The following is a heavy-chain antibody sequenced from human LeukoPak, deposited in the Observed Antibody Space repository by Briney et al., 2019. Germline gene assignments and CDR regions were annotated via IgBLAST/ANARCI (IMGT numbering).Heavy chain of an antibody. Sequence: SETLSLTCSVVGGSLTSSNQYWGWIRQPPGKGLEWIGSIYYSGRTYYNPSLKSRATISVDTSKNQFSLKLSSVTAADTAVYYCARHPEGDSNYYYYMDVWGKGTTVTVSS. CDR3: ARHPEGDSNYYYYMDV. D-gene: IGHD3-16*01. J-gene: IGHJ6*03. CDR1: GGSLTSSNQY. V-gene: IGHV4-39*01. CDR2: IYYSGRT.